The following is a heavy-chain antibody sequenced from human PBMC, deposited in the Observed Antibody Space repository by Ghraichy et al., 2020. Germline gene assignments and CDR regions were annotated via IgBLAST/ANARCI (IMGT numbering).Heavy chain of an antibody. D-gene: IGHD6-6*01. V-gene: IGHV4-59*08. Sequence: SETLSLTCTVSGGSISSFYWSWIRQPPGKGLEWIGYIYYSGSTNHNPSLKSRITISVDTSKNQFSLKLSSVTAADTAVYYCASRSSSNWYFDLWGRGTLVTVSS. CDR2: IYYSGST. CDR3: ASRSSSNWYFDL. CDR1: GGSISSFY. J-gene: IGHJ2*01.